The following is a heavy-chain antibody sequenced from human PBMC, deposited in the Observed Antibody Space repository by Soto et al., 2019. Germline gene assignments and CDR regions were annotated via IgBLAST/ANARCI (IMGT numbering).Heavy chain of an antibody. CDR1: GFTFSSYG. J-gene: IGHJ6*02. Sequence: GGSLRLSCVGSGFTFSSYGMNWVRQGPGKGLEWLSSIDKSGTTRYYADSVKGRFTISRDNAKNSLYLQMNSLRAEDTAVYYCARVNGYYYYGMDVWGQGTTVTVSS. D-gene: IGHD3-22*01. V-gene: IGHV3-48*04. CDR3: ARVNGYYYYGMDV. CDR2: IDKSGTTR.